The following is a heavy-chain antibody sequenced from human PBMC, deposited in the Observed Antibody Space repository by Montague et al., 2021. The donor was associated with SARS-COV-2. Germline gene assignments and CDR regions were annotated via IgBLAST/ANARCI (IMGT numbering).Heavy chain of an antibody. J-gene: IGHJ4*02. CDR3: ARGGPGY. V-gene: IGHV4-34*01. CDR1: GGSFSNYH. D-gene: IGHD1-1*01. CDR2: INYGGST. Sequence: SETRSLTCAVYGGSFSNYHWTWIRQSPGGGLEWIGQINYGGSTKYNPSLRSRVTISIDTSKNQFSLTVTSVTAADTAVYYCARGGPGYWGQGTLVTVSS.